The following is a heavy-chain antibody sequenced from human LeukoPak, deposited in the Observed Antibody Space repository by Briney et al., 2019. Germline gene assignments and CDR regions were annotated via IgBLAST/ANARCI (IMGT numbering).Heavy chain of an antibody. CDR2: INPSGGST. CDR1: GHTFTSYY. Sequence: ASVTVSCKASGHTFTSYYMHWVRQAPGQGLEWMGIINPSGGSTSYAQKFQGRVTMTRDTSTSTVYMELSSLRSEDTAVYYCARDPQDTAMPTDYWGQGTVVTVSS. J-gene: IGHJ4*02. V-gene: IGHV1-46*01. D-gene: IGHD5-18*01. CDR3: ARDPQDTAMPTDY.